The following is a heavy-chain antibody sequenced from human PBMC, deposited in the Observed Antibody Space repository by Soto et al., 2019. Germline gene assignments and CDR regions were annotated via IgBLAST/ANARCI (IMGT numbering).Heavy chain of an antibody. CDR1: GGSISSSSYY. V-gene: IGHV4-39*01. CDR3: AVVVAAQIGYYFDY. D-gene: IGHD2-15*01. Sequence: SETLSLTCTVSGGSISSSSYYWGWIRQPPGKGLEWIGSIYYSGSTYYNPSLKSRVTISVDTSKNQFSLKLSSVTAADTAVYYCAVVVAAQIGYYFDYWGQGTLVTVSS. CDR2: IYYSGST. J-gene: IGHJ4*02.